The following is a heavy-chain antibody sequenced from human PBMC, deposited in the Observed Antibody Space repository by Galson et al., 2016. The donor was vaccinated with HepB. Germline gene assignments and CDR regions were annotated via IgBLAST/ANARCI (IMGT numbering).Heavy chain of an antibody. J-gene: IGHJ5*02. Sequence: SVKVSCKASGYTFSNYGITWVRQAPGQGLEWMGRISAYNAKTHYAQNFQGRVTMTTDTSTSAAYMELTSLTSDDTAVYYRARLTSFSSSWYWFDPWGQGTLVTVSS. D-gene: IGHD6-13*01. CDR1: GYTFSNYG. CDR2: ISAYNAKT. CDR3: ARLTSFSSSWYWFDP. V-gene: IGHV1-18*01.